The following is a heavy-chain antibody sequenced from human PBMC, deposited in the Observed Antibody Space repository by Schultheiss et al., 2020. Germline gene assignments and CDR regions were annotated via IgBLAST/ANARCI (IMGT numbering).Heavy chain of an antibody. D-gene: IGHD3-3*01. V-gene: IGHV1-69*01. CDR2: IIPIFGTA. CDR3: ARRERGYYGVGGMDV. CDR1: GGTFSSYA. J-gene: IGHJ6*02. Sequence: GGSLRLSCKASGGTFSSYAISWVRQAPGQGLEWMGGIIPIFGTANYAQKFQGRVTITADESTSTAYMELSSLRSEDTAVYYCARRERGYYGVGGMDVWGQGTTVTVSS.